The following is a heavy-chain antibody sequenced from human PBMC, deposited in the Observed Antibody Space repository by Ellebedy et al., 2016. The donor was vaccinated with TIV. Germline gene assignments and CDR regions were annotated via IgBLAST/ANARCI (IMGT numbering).Heavy chain of an antibody. D-gene: IGHD2-2*01. J-gene: IGHJ4*02. CDR3: ARHVPATATSFDY. Sequence: MPGGSLRLSCAAYGWSFSGHYWSWIRQPPGRGLEWIGEINDSGTTKYNPSLMSRVTISLDIPNNQFSLKLSSVTAADTAIYFCARHVPATATSFDYWGQGTLVTVSS. V-gene: IGHV4-34*01. CDR1: GWSFSGHY. CDR2: INDSGTT.